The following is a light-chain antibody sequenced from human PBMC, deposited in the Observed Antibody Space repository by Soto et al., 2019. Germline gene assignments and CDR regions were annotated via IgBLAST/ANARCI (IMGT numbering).Light chain of an antibody. J-gene: IGKJ3*01. CDR1: QTISTY. Sequence: DIQMTQFPSSLSASVGDRVTITCRASQTISTYFNGYQQKPGKAPKFLIYAASSLQSGVPSRFSGSGSGTEFTLTISSLQPEDFATYYCQQSYSTPHTFGPGTKVDI. CDR2: AAS. CDR3: QQSYSTPHT. V-gene: IGKV1-39*01.